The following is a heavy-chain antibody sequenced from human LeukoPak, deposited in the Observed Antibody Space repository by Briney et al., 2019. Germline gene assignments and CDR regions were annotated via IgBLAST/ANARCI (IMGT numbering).Heavy chain of an antibody. D-gene: IGHD3-10*01. CDR2: ISGSGGNT. CDR3: AKDRRAGSYDY. J-gene: IGHJ4*02. CDR1: GFTFSSYG. V-gene: IGHV3-23*01. Sequence: GGSLRLSCAASGFTFSSYGMSWVRQAPGKGLEWVSAISGSGGNTYYANSVKGRFTISRDNSKNTLYLQMNSLRAEDTAVYYCAKDRRAGSYDYWGQGTLVTVSS.